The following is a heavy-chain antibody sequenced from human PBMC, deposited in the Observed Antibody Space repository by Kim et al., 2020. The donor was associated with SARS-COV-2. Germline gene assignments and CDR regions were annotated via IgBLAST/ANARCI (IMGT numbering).Heavy chain of an antibody. Sequence: GGSLRLSCAASGFTFSNYALHWVRQPPGKGLEWAAGISSDGSSKYYADSVLGRFIISRDSSTNTLYLRTNDLKPDDTALYYCARGGSSDFRGIYSVPQYYAVDVWGQGITVAVSS. CDR1: GFTFSNYA. CDR3: ARGGSSDFRGIYSVPQYYAVDV. D-gene: IGHD3-3*01. V-gene: IGHV3-30*04. J-gene: IGHJ6*02. CDR2: ISSDGSSK.